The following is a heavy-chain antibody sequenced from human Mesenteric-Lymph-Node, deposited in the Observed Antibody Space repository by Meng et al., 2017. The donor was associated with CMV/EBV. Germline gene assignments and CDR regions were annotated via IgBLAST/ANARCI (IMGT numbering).Heavy chain of an antibody. CDR3: ARHRSRMGSAGLIDY. J-gene: IGHJ4*02. V-gene: IGHV4-39*01. CDR1: GGSISSSSYY. Sequence: GSLRLSCTVSGGSISSSSYYWGWIRQPPGKGLEWIGSIYYSGSTFYNPSLESRLTLSVDTSKNQFSLKLSSVTAADTALYYCARHRSRMGSAGLIDYWGQGPLVTVSS. D-gene: IGHD6-13*01. CDR2: IYYSGST.